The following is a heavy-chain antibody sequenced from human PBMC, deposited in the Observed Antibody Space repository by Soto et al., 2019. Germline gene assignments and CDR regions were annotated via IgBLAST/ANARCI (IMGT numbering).Heavy chain of an antibody. D-gene: IGHD3-10*01. J-gene: IGHJ5*02. V-gene: IGHV4-39*01. CDR3: ARVQGSTARGWFDP. Sequence: SETLSLTCTVSGGSISSSSYYWGWIRQPPGKGLEWIGSIYYSGSTYYNPSLKSRVTISVDTSKNQFSLKLSSVTAADTAVYYCARVQGSTARGWFDPWGQGTLVTVSS. CDR2: IYYSGST. CDR1: GGSISSSSYY.